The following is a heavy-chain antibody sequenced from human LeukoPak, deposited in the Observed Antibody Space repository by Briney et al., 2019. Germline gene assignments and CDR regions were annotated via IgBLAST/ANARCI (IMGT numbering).Heavy chain of an antibody. Sequence: GRSLRLSCTASGFTFGDYAMSWVRQAPGKGLEWVSAISATGGRTYHADSVKGRLTISRDNSKNTLYLQMNSLRAEDTAVYFCAKYLDNYYYFGMDVWGQGTTVTVSS. V-gene: IGHV3-23*01. CDR2: ISATGGRT. J-gene: IGHJ6*02. CDR3: AKYLDNYYYFGMDV. D-gene: IGHD3/OR15-3a*01. CDR1: GFTFGDYA.